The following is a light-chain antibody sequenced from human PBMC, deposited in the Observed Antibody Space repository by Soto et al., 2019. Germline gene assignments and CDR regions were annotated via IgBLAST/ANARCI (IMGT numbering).Light chain of an antibody. CDR3: SSSTSSSTHV. J-gene: IGLJ1*01. CDR2: DVS. V-gene: IGLV2-14*01. CDR1: SSDVGGYNY. Sequence: QSALTQPASVSASPGQSITISCTGTSSDVGGYNYVSWYQQHPGKAPKLMIYDVSNRPSGVSDRFSGSKSGNTASLTISGLQAEDEADYYCSSSTSSSTHVFGTGTKVTVL.